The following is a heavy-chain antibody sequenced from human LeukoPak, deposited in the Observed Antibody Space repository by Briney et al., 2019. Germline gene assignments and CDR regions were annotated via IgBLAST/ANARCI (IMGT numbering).Heavy chain of an antibody. Sequence: GGSLRLSCAASGFTFDDYGMSWVRQAPGKGLEWVSGINWNGGSTGYADSVKGRFTISRDNAKNSLYLQMNSLRAEDTALYYCARDQSHPAYYYYMDVWGKGTTVTVSS. CDR1: GFTFDDYG. V-gene: IGHV3-20*04. J-gene: IGHJ6*03. CDR3: ARDQSHPAYYYYMDV. CDR2: INWNGGST. D-gene: IGHD2-2*01.